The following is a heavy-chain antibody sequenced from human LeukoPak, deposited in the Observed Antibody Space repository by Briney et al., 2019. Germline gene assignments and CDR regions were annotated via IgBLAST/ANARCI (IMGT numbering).Heavy chain of an antibody. CDR1: GGSFSGYY. D-gene: IGHD1-26*01. V-gene: IGHV4-34*01. Sequence: SETLSLTCAVYGGSFSGYYWGWIRQPPGKGLEWIGSMYYSGSTHYNPSLKSRVTISVDTSKNQFSLKLSSVTAADTAVYYCARDLRGSYYFDYWGQGTLVTVSS. CDR3: ARDLRGSYYFDY. J-gene: IGHJ4*02. CDR2: MYYSGST.